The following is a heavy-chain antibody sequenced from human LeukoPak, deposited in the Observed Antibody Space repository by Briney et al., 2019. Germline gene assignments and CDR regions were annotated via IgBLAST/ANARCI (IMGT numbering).Heavy chain of an antibody. D-gene: IGHD3-16*01. V-gene: IGHV3-21*01. CDR1: GFTFSTNS. Sequence: PGGSLRLSCAASGFTFSTNSMNWVRKSPGKGLEWVSSISSGSTYIYYADSVKGRFTIARDNAKNSLYLQMNSLRVADTAVYYCAKPVAGDRYFDLWGQGTLVTVSS. CDR3: AKPVAGDRYFDL. CDR2: ISSGSTYI. J-gene: IGHJ4*02.